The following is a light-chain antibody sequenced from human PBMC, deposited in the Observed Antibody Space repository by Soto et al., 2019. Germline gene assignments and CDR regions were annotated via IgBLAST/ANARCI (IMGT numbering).Light chain of an antibody. J-gene: IGKJ1*01. Sequence: DIVMTQSPDSLAVSLGERATINCKSSQSVLYSSNNKNYLAWYQQKPGQVPKLLIYWASTRESGVPDRFSGSGPGTDFTLTISSLQAADVAVYYCQQYYTIPVTFGQGTKVEIK. CDR1: QSVLYSSNNKNY. CDR3: QQYYTIPVT. CDR2: WAS. V-gene: IGKV4-1*01.